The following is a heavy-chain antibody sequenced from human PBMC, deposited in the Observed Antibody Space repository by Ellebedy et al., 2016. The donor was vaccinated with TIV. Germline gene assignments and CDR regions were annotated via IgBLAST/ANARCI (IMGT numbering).Heavy chain of an antibody. V-gene: IGHV4-34*01. D-gene: IGHD5-18*01. J-gene: IGHJ4*02. Sequence: SETLSLTCAVYGGSFSGYYWSWIRQPPGKGLEWIGEINHSGSTNYNPSLKSRVTISVDTSKNQFSLKLSSVTAADTALYFCASGAYSYGWSFDYWGQGTLVTVSS. CDR3: ASGAYSYGWSFDY. CDR2: INHSGST. CDR1: GGSFSGYY.